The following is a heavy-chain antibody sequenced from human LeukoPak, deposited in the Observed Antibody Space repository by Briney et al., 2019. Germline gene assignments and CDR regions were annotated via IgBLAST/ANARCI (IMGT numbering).Heavy chain of an antibody. CDR2: INSDGSTT. J-gene: IGHJ3*01. CDR1: GFTFSSYA. Sequence: GGSLRLSCAASGFTFSSYAMSWVRQAPGRGLVWVSRINSDGSTTTYADSVKGRFTISRDNAKSTLYLQMNSLRAEDTAVYYCATARNVPWGQGTMVTVSS. CDR3: ATARNVP. D-gene: IGHD1-14*01. V-gene: IGHV3-74*03.